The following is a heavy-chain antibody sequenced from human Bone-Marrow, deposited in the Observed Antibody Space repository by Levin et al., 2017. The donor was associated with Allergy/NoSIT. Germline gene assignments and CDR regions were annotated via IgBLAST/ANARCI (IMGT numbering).Heavy chain of an antibody. CDR2: ISSSSSYT. CDR3: ARDERDYYGSGSSHRSYWYFDL. D-gene: IGHD3-10*01. J-gene: IGHJ2*01. CDR1: GFTFSDYY. Sequence: GGSLRLSCAASGFTFSDYYMSWIRQAPGKGLEWVSYISSSSSYTNYADSVKGRFTISRDNAKNSLYLQMNSLRAEDTAVYYCARDERDYYGSGSSHRSYWYFDLWGRGTLVTVSS. V-gene: IGHV3-11*05.